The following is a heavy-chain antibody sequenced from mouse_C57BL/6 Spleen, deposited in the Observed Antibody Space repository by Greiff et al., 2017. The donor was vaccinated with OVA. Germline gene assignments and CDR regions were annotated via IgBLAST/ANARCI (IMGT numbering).Heavy chain of an antibody. J-gene: IGHJ2*01. Sequence: EVQGVESGGGLVKPGGSLKLSCAASGFTFSSYAMSWVRQTPEKRLEWVATISDGGSYTYSPDNVKGRFTISRDNAKNNLYLQMSQLKSEDTAMYYCAREDDGYYVNWGQGTTLTVSS. CDR2: ISDGGSYT. CDR1: GFTFSSYA. D-gene: IGHD2-3*01. CDR3: AREDDGYYVN. V-gene: IGHV5-4*01.